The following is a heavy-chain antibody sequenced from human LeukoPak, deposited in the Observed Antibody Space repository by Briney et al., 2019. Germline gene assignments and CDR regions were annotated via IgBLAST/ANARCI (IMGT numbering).Heavy chain of an antibody. D-gene: IGHD5-12*01. CDR1: GFTFSSYW. V-gene: IGHV3-74*01. CDR3: TRERGGYSGYEDY. Sequence: GGSLRLSCAASGFTFSSYWMHWVRQAPGKGLVWVSRINSDGSSISYADSVKGRFTISRDNAKNTLYLQMNSLRAEDTAVYYCTRERGGYSGYEDYWGQGTLVTVSS. J-gene: IGHJ4*02. CDR2: INSDGSSI.